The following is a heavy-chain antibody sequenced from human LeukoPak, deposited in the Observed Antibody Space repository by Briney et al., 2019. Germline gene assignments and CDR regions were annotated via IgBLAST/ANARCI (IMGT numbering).Heavy chain of an antibody. Sequence: GGSLRLSCAPSGFTFNDYAMHWVRQAPGKGLEWVSSITSSSYIYYADSVKGRFTISRDNAKNSLYLQMSSLRAEDTALYYCARDRELRYCSSTTCYNYFAMDVWGQGTTVTVSS. CDR2: ITSSSYI. CDR1: GFTFNDYA. CDR3: ARDRELRYCSSTTCYNYFAMDV. D-gene: IGHD2-2*02. V-gene: IGHV3-69-1*01. J-gene: IGHJ6*02.